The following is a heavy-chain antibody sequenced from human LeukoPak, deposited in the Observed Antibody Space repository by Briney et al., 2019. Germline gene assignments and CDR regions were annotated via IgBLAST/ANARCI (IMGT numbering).Heavy chain of an antibody. CDR2: IVVGSGNT. CDR1: GFTFTSSA. J-gene: IGHJ4*02. D-gene: IGHD3-10*01. CDR3: AAEGYYGSGSQRQYYFDY. Sequence: EASAKVSCKASGFTFTSSAVQWVRQARGQRLEWIGWIVVGSGNTNYAQKFQERVTITRDMSTSTAYMELSSLRSEDTAVYYCAAEGYYGSGSQRQYYFDYWGQGTLVTVSS. V-gene: IGHV1-58*01.